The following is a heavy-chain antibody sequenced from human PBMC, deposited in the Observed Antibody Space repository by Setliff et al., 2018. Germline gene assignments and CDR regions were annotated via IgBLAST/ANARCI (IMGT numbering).Heavy chain of an antibody. V-gene: IGHV3-23*01. D-gene: IGHD6-13*01. J-gene: IGHJ4*02. Sequence: GGSLRLSCAASGFTFNTYAMSWVRQPPGKGLEWVSSISDTAIGIYYTGSVRGRFTISRDNSKKILFLQMNSLRVEDTAIYYCAKDVVGYSSTWPKRDYFDSWGQGTLVTV. CDR2: ISDTAIGI. CDR1: GFTFNTYA. CDR3: AKDVVGYSSTWPKRDYFDS.